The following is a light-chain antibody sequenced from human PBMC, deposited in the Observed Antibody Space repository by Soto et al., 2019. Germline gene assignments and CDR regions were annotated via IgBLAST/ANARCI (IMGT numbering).Light chain of an antibody. Sequence: EVVLTQSPATLSLSPGERATLSCRASESIGNYLAWYQQNLGQAPKLLIYDASHRAIGIPGRFSGDGSGTAFTLTISSLEPEDFAVYYCQWRSDWPPRLTFGGGTKVEIK. CDR3: QWRSDWPPRLT. J-gene: IGKJ4*01. CDR1: ESIGNY. V-gene: IGKV3-11*01. CDR2: DAS.